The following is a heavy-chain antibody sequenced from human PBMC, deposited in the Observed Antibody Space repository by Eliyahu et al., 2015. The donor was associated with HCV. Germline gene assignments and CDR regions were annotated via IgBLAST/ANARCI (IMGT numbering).Heavy chain of an antibody. V-gene: IGHV3-11*06. D-gene: IGHD4-17*01. J-gene: IGHJ4*02. Sequence: QVQLVESGGGLVKPGGSLRLSCAASGFTFXDYYMXWIRQAPGKGLEWVSYISSSSSYTNYADPVKGRFTISRDNAKNSLYLQMNSLRAEDTAVYYCARGDYGDYFIGHWGQGTLVTVSS. CDR1: GFTFXDYY. CDR2: ISSSSSYT. CDR3: ARGDYGDYFIGH.